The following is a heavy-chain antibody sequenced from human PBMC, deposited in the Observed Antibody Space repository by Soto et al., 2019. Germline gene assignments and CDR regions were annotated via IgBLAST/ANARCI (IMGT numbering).Heavy chain of an antibody. CDR1: GFTFSSYA. V-gene: IGHV3-23*01. CDR2: ISGSGGST. Sequence: GALRLACAASGFTFSSYAMRWVRQAPGKGLEWVSAISGSGGSTYYADSVKGRFTISRDNSKNTLYLQMNSLRAEDTAVYYCANSSFYYDFWSGYHPNWFDPWGQGTLVTLSS. J-gene: IGHJ5*02. D-gene: IGHD3-3*01. CDR3: ANSSFYYDFWSGYHPNWFDP.